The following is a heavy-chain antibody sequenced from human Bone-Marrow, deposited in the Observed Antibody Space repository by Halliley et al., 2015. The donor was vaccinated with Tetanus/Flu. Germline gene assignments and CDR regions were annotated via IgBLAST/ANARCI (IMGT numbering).Heavy chain of an antibody. CDR1: GFTFSTYP. V-gene: IGHV3-23*01. J-gene: IGHJ3*02. CDR3: AKVVRVYYDSRGDAFDI. CDR2: ISGSGASI. Sequence: SGFTFSTYPMTWVRQAPGKGLEWVSSISGSGASISYADSVKGRFTISRDNSKNILYLQMASLRAEDTALYYCAKVVRVYYDSRGDAFDIWGQGTMVTVSS. D-gene: IGHD3-22*01.